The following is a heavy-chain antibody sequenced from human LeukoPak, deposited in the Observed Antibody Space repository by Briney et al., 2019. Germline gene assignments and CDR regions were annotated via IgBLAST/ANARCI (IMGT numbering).Heavy chain of an antibody. CDR3: ARDYNYGLDY. V-gene: IGHV3-30-3*01. CDR2: ISYDGSDK. CDR1: GFSFSSYA. J-gene: IGHJ4*02. Sequence: GGSLRLSCAASGFSFSSYAMYWVRQAPGKWLEWVAFISYDGSDKYYADSVKGRFTFSRDNSKNTVYLQMNSPRAEDTAVYYCARDYNYGLDYWGQGTLVTVSS. D-gene: IGHD5-18*01.